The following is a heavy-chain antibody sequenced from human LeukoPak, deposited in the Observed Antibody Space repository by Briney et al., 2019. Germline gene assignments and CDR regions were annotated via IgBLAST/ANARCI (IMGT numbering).Heavy chain of an antibody. CDR2: INSNSAET. D-gene: IGHD6-13*01. Sequence: ASVKVSCKTSGYSFIEHYIQRVRQAPGQALEWMGWINSNSAETNYAQNFQGRVTMTRDTSISTAYMELSRLRSDDTALYYCARIGISERGTNFHHWGQGTLVTVSS. CDR1: GYSFIEHY. V-gene: IGHV1-2*02. J-gene: IGHJ1*01. CDR3: ARIGISERGTNFHH.